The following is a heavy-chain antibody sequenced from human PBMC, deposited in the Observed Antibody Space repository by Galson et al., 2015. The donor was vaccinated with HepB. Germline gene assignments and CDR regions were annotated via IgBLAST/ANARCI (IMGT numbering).Heavy chain of an antibody. D-gene: IGHD1-1*01. CDR3: ARVVTGTTVVQDY. J-gene: IGHJ4*02. V-gene: IGHV3-7*01. Sequence: SLRLSCAASGFTFSSYWMSWVRQAPGKGLEWVTNIKYDGNEKYYVDSVKGRLTISRDNAKNSLYLQMNSLRAEDTAVYYCARVVTGTTVVQDYWGQGTLVTVSS. CDR2: IKYDGNEK. CDR1: GFTFSSYW.